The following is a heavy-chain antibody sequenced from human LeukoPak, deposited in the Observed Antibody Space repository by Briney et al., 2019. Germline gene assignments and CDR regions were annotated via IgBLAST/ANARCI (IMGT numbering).Heavy chain of an antibody. CDR1: GGSFSGYY. J-gene: IGHJ4*02. V-gene: IGHV4-34*01. CDR2: INHSGST. D-gene: IGHD1-1*01. CDR3: ARDSGNWSYFDS. Sequence: SETLSLTCAVYGGSFSGYYWSWIRQPPGKGLEWIGEINHSGSTNYNPSLKSRVTISVDTSKNQFSLKLSSVTAADTAVYYCARDSGNWSYFDSWGQGTLVTVSS.